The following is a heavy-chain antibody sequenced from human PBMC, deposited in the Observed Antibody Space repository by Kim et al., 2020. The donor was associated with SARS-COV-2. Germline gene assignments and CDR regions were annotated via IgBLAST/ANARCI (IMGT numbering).Heavy chain of an antibody. D-gene: IGHD3-3*01. CDR1: GYTFTSYG. CDR2: SSAYNGNT. Sequence: ASVKVSCKASGYTFTSYGISWVRQAPGQGLEWMGWSSAYNGNTNYAQKLQGRVTMTTGTSTSTAYMALRSLRSDDTAVYYCARGRFSFPLPHYYYYGMDVWGQGNTVTVSS. V-gene: IGHV1-18*01. J-gene: IGHJ6*02. CDR3: ARGRFSFPLPHYYYYGMDV.